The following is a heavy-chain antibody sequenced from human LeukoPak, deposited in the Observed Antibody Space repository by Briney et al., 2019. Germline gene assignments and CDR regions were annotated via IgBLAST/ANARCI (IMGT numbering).Heavy chain of an antibody. V-gene: IGHV1-69*05. D-gene: IGHD6-13*01. CDR3: ARDKGEAAAVSTFDY. CDR1: GYTFTSYG. Sequence: ASVKVSCKASGYTFTSYGISWVRQAPGQGLEWMGGIIPIFGTANYAQKFQGRVTITTDESTSTAYMELSSLRSEDTAVYYCARDKGEAAAVSTFDYWGQGTLVTVSS. CDR2: IIPIFGTA. J-gene: IGHJ4*02.